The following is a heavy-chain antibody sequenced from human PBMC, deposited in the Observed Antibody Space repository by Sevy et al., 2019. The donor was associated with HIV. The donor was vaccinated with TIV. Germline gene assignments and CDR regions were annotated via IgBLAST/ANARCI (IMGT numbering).Heavy chain of an antibody. CDR3: ARDRGYYDISGYYPSRYFDY. J-gene: IGHJ4*02. D-gene: IGHD3-22*01. CDR2: IKQDGSEK. V-gene: IGHV3-7*01. CDR1: GFTFSNYW. Sequence: GGSLRLSCAASGFTFSNYWMTWVRQTPGKGLEWVANIKQDGSEKFYVDSVKGRFTISRDNAKNSLDLQMNSLRAEDTAVYYCARDRGYYDISGYYPSRYFDYWGQGTLVTVSS.